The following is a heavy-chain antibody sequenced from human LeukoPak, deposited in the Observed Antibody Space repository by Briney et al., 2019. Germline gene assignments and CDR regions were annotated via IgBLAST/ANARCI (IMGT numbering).Heavy chain of an antibody. Sequence: GGSLRLSCAASRFTFSNYGVNWVRQAPGKGLEWVSYINSRSSTIYYADSVRGRFTISRDNAKNSLYLQMNSLKAEDTAIYYCAREVGTPQAFDIWGQGTMITVSS. CDR2: INSRSSTI. CDR3: AREVGTPQAFDI. D-gene: IGHD1-26*01. CDR1: RFTFSNYG. V-gene: IGHV3-48*01. J-gene: IGHJ3*02.